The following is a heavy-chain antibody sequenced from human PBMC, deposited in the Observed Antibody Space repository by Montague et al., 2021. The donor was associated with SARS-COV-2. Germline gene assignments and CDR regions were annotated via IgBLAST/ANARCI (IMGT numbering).Heavy chain of an antibody. CDR2: ISGDGRTI. CDR1: DFTFSKYS. D-gene: IGHD3-3*02. Sequence: SLRLSCAASDFTFSKYSMNWVRQAPGKGLEWISYISGDGRTIYYADSVRGRFTISRDNAVRSLYVEMTRLRDENTATYYCATDLFAFRRSEGRDYWVQGTLVTVSS. J-gene: IGHJ4*02. CDR3: ATDLFAFRRSEGRDY. V-gene: IGHV3-48*02.